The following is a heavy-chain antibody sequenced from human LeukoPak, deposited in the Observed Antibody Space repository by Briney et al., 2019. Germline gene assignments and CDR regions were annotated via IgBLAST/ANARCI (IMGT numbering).Heavy chain of an antibody. Sequence: ASVKVSCKASGCTFTSYYMHWVRQAPGQGLEWMGIINPSGGSTSYAQKFQGRVTMTRDTSTSTVYMELSSLRSEDTAVYYCARDSGIVVVPAAMAFDYWGQGTLVTVSS. CDR3: ARDSGIVVVPAAMAFDY. J-gene: IGHJ4*02. V-gene: IGHV1-46*01. CDR1: GCTFTSYY. CDR2: INPSGGST. D-gene: IGHD2-2*01.